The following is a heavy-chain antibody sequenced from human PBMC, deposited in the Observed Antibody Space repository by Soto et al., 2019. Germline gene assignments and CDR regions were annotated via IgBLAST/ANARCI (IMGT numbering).Heavy chain of an antibody. Sequence: EVQLVESGGGLVQPGRSLRLSCAASGFTFDDYAMRWVRQAPGKGLEWVSGISWNTGTIAYADSVKGRFTISRVNAKNSLYLQMNSLRPEDTALYYCAKDMTGTSYKYYMDVWGKGTTVTVSS. J-gene: IGHJ6*03. V-gene: IGHV3-9*01. CDR3: AKDMTGTSYKYYMDV. CDR1: GFTFDDYA. CDR2: ISWNTGTI. D-gene: IGHD1-1*01.